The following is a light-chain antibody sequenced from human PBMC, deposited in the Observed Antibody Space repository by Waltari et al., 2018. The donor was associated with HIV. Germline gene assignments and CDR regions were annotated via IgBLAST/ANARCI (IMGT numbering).Light chain of an antibody. CDR3: STWDDSLNGWV. J-gene: IGLJ3*02. CDR2: GNN. Sequence: QSVLTQPPSASGTPGPRVTISCSGDRSNIGSNPINWYRHLPGTSPKRLMSGNNQRPSGVPDRFSGSKSGTSASLAISGLQSEDEGDYYCSTWDDSLNGWVFGGGTKLTVL. CDR1: RSNIGSNP. V-gene: IGLV1-44*01.